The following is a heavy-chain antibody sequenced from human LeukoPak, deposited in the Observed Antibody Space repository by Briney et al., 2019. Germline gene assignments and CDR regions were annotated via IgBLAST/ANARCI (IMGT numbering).Heavy chain of an antibody. CDR3: ATGVDYYGV. CDR2: INHSGGT. V-gene: IGHV4-34*01. D-gene: IGHD3-10*01. CDR1: GGSFSGYS. J-gene: IGHJ4*02. Sequence: SETLSLTCAVYGGSFSGYSWNWIRQPPVKGLEWIGEINHSGGTNYNPSLKSRVTISVDTSKKQFSLKLSSVTAADTAVYYCATGVDYYGVWGQGTLVTVSS.